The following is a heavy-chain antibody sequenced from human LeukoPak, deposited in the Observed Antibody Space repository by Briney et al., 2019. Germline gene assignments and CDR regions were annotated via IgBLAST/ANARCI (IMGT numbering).Heavy chain of an antibody. J-gene: IGHJ4*02. V-gene: IGHV3-30*02. Sequence: GGSLRLSCAASGFTFSNYGMHWVRQAPGKGLEWVACTRYDGSNRYYADSGNGRFTISRDNFKNTLYLQMNSLRADDTAIYYCAKRMSYYDSSPADYWGQGTLVTVSS. CDR3: AKRMSYYDSSPADY. D-gene: IGHD3-22*01. CDR2: TRYDGSNR. CDR1: GFTFSNYG.